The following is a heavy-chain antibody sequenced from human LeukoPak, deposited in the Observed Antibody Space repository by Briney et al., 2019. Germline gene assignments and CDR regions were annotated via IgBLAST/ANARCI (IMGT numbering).Heavy chain of an antibody. CDR3: ARVGIVGPTIGVFDI. CDR2: IHTSENT. CDR1: GVSIRSYH. V-gene: IGHV4-4*07. J-gene: IGHJ3*02. Sequence: SETLSLTCNVSGVSIRSYHWSWIRQPAGKGLEWIGRIHTSENTNYTPSLESRVAMSVDTSKNKFSLQLKSMTAADTAVYYCARVGIVGPTIGVFDIWGQGTMVTVSS. D-gene: IGHD1-26*01.